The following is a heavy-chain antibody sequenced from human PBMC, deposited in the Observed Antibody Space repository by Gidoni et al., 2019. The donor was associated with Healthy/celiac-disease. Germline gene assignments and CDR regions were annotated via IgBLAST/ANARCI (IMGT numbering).Heavy chain of an antibody. V-gene: IGHV3-21*01. Sequence: EVQLVASGGGLVKPGGSLRLSCAASGFPFSSYSMNWVRQAPGKGLEWVSSISSSSSYIYYADSVKGRFTISRDNAKNSLYLQMNSLRAEDTAVYYCARDQTSVGPSDYWGQGTLVTVSS. CDR1: GFPFSSYS. CDR3: ARDQTSVGPSDY. CDR2: ISSSSSYI. J-gene: IGHJ4*02. D-gene: IGHD1-26*01.